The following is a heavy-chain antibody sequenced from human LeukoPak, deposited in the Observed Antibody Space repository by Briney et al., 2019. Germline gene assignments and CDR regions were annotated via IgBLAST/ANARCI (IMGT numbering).Heavy chain of an antibody. V-gene: IGHV3-48*03. CDR3: ARVNDYGGNDDAFDI. Sequence: PGGSLRLSCAASGFTFSSYEMNWVRQAPGKGLEWVSYIRSSGSIIFYADSVKGRFIISRDNAKNSLYLQMNSLRAEDTAVYYCARVNDYGGNDDAFDIWGQGTMVTVSS. J-gene: IGHJ3*02. D-gene: IGHD4-23*01. CDR1: GFTFSSYE. CDR2: IRSSGSII.